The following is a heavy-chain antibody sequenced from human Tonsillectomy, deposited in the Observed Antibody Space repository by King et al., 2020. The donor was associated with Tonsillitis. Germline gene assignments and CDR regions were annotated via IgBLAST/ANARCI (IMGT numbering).Heavy chain of an antibody. J-gene: IGHJ4*02. CDR3: ARLTYGSGSCPDY. D-gene: IGHD3-10*01. V-gene: IGHV5-51*03. CDR2: IYPSDSDA. Sequence: QLVQSGAEVKKPGESLKISCKGSGYRFTTYWIAWVRQMAGKSLEWMGTIYPSDSDARYSPSFQGQVTISVYKSISTAYLQWSSLKASDTAMYYCARLTYGSGSCPDYWGQGTLVTVSS. CDR1: GYRFTTYW.